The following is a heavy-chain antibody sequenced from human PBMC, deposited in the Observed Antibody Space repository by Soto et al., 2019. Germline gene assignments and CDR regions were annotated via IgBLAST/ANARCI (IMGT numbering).Heavy chain of an antibody. J-gene: IGHJ5*02. CDR1: GYTFTSYG. CDR2: ISAYNGNT. D-gene: IGHD1-26*01. V-gene: IGHV1-18*01. Sequence: QVQLVQSGAEVKKPGASVKVSCKASGYTFTSYGISWVRQAPGQGLEWMGWISAYNGNTNYAEKLQGRVTMTTDTSTSTAYMELRSLRSDDTAVYYCARKSIVGATRYYNWFDPWGQGTLVTVSS. CDR3: ARKSIVGATRYYNWFDP.